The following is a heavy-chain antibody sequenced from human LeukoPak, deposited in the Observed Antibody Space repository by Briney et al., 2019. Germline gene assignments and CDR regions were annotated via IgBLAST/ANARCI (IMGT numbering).Heavy chain of an antibody. CDR2: ISYDGSNK. J-gene: IGHJ4*02. V-gene: IGHV3-30-3*01. Sequence: GRSLRLSCAASGFTFSSYAMHWVRQAPGKGLEWVAVISYDGSNKYYADSVKGRFTISRDNPKNTLYLQMNSLRAEDTAVYYCARDGVEYCGGDCYPFYWGQGTLVTVSS. D-gene: IGHD2-21*02. CDR3: ARDGVEYCGGDCYPFY. CDR1: GFTFSSYA.